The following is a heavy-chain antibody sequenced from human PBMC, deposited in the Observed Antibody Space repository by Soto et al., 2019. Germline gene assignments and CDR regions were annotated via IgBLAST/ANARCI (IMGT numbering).Heavy chain of an antibody. CDR1: GFTFSSYS. V-gene: IGHV3-21*01. Sequence: EVQLVESGGGLVKPGGSLRLSCAASGFTFSSYSMNWVRQAPGKGLEWVSSISSSSSYIYYADSVKGRFTISRDSAKNSLYLQMNSLRAEDTAVYYCARANWNYGSDAFDIWGQGTMVTVSS. D-gene: IGHD1-7*01. CDR2: ISSSSSYI. CDR3: ARANWNYGSDAFDI. J-gene: IGHJ3*02.